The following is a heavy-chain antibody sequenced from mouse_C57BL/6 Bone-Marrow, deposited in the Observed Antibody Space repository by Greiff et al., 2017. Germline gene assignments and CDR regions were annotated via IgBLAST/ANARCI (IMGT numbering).Heavy chain of an antibody. J-gene: IGHJ3*01. CDR1: GYTFTDYA. CDR3: AREAYYSNYAFAY. D-gene: IGHD2-5*01. CDR2: ISTYYGDA. Sequence: VQLQQSGPELVRPGVSVKISCKGSGYTFTDYAMHWVKQSHAQSLEWIGVISTYYGDASYNQKFKDKATMAVDKSSSTSDMELARLRSEDSAVDYCAREAYYSNYAFAYWGQGTLVTVSA. V-gene: IGHV1-67*01.